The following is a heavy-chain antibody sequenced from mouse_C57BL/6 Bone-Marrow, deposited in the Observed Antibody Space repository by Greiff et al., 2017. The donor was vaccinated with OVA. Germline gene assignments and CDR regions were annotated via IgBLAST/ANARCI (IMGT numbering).Heavy chain of an antibody. CDR1: GYTFTSYW. V-gene: IGHV1-69*01. J-gene: IGHJ1*03. Sequence: VQLQQPGAELVMPGASVKLSCKASGYTFTSYWMHWVKQRPGQGLEWIGEIDPSDSYTNYNQKFKGKSTLTVDKSSSTAYMQLSSLTSEDSAVYYCARSGDLYWYFDVWGTVTTVTVSS. CDR3: ARSGDLYWYFDV. D-gene: IGHD3-1*01. CDR2: IDPSDSYT.